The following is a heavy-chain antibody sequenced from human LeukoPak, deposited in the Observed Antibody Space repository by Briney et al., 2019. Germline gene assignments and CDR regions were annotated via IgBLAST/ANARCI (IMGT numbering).Heavy chain of an antibody. CDR3: AREGADFWSGYYFDY. CDR2: IIPIFGTA. J-gene: IGHJ4*02. CDR1: GDTFSSYA. V-gene: IGHV1-69*05. D-gene: IGHD3-3*01. Sequence: SVKVSCKASGDTFSSYAISWVRQAPGQGLEWMGGIIPIFGTANYAQKFQGRVTINTDESTNTAYMELSSLRSEDTAVYYCAREGADFWSGYYFDYWGQGTLATVSS.